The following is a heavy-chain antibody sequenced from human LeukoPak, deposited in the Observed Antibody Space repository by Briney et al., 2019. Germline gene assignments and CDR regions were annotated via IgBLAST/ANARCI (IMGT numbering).Heavy chain of an antibody. J-gene: IGHJ4*02. Sequence: PGGSLRLSCAASGFTFSSYAMSWVRQAPGKGLEWVSSIRDSGNGTDYADSVKGRFTVSRDNSKNTLYLHMNTLSAEDTAVYYCAKWAYYDFWSGHYKSHFDSWGQGTLVTVSP. CDR2: IRDSGNGT. D-gene: IGHD3-3*01. V-gene: IGHV3-23*01. CDR1: GFTFSSYA. CDR3: AKWAYYDFWSGHYKSHFDS.